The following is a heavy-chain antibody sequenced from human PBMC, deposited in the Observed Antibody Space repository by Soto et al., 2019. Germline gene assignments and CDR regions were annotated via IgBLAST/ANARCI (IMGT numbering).Heavy chain of an antibody. CDR1: GYTFTSYY. CDR2: INPSGGST. V-gene: IGHV1-46*01. Sequence: ASVKVSCKASGYTFTSYYMHWVRQAPGQGLEWMGIINPSGGSTSYAQKFQGRVTMTRDTSTSTVYMELSSLRSEDTAVYYCARDRNEGATTIYYFAYWGQGTLVTVSS. CDR3: ARDRNEGATTIYYFAY. J-gene: IGHJ4*02. D-gene: IGHD1-26*01.